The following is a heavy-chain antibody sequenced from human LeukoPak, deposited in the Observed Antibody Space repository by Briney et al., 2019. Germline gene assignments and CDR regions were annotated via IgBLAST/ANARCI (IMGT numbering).Heavy chain of an antibody. J-gene: IGHJ4*02. D-gene: IGHD6-19*01. Sequence: GGSLRLSCAASGFTFDDYAMHWVRQAPGKGLEWVSLISGDGGSTYYADSVKGRFTISRDSSKSSLYLQMNSLRTEDTALYYCAKDINSGRQWLVHDYWGQGTQVTVSS. V-gene: IGHV3-43*02. CDR1: GFTFDDYA. CDR2: ISGDGGST. CDR3: AKDINSGRQWLVHDY.